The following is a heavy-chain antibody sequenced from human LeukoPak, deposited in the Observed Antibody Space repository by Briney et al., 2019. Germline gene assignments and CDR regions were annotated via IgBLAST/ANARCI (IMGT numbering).Heavy chain of an antibody. D-gene: IGHD2-2*01. CDR3: ARDGGYCSSTSCSYEPPPLDY. Sequence: ASVKVSCKASGGTFSSYAISWVRQAPGQGLEWMGGVIPIFGTANYAQKFQGRVTITADESTSTAYMELSSLRSEDTAVYYCARDGGYCSSTSCSYEPPPLDYWGQGTLVTVSS. CDR1: GGTFSSYA. J-gene: IGHJ4*02. CDR2: VIPIFGTA. V-gene: IGHV1-69*13.